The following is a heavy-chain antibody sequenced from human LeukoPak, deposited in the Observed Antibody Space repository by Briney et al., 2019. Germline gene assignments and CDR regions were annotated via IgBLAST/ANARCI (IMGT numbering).Heavy chain of an antibody. D-gene: IGHD4-17*01. J-gene: IGHJ4*02. CDR1: GGSMSSYY. CDR3: ARAFYGRYSDY. Sequence: SETLSLTCTVSGGSMSSYYWSWIRQPPGKGLEWIGYIHYTGSTNYNPSLKSRVTISGDTSKNQLSLKLSSVSAADTAVYFCARAFYGRYSDYWGQGILVTVSS. CDR2: IHYTGST. V-gene: IGHV4-59*01.